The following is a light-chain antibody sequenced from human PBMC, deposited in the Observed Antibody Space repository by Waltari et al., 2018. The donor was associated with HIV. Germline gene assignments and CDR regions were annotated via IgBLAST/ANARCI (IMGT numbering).Light chain of an antibody. Sequence: SYEVTQPPSVSVSPGQTARITCPGDALPNQYAYCYQQKPGQAPVLVMYKDSERPSGIPERFSGSSSGTTVTLTISGVQAEDEADYYCQSADNSGTFVIFGGGTKLTVL. CDR1: ALPNQY. CDR3: QSADNSGTFVI. J-gene: IGLJ2*01. CDR2: KDS. V-gene: IGLV3-25*03.